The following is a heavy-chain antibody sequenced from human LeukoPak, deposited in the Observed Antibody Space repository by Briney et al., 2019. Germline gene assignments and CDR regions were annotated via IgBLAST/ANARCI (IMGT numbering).Heavy chain of an antibody. D-gene: IGHD2-2*01. CDR2: IYYSGST. Sequence: SETLSLTCTVSGGSISSYYRSWIRQPPGKGLEWIGYIYYSGSTNYNPSLKSRVTISVDTSKNQFSLKLSSVTAADTAVYYCARRQLVRYCSSTSCHQKDDAFDIWGQGTMVTVSS. J-gene: IGHJ3*02. CDR3: ARRQLVRYCSSTSCHQKDDAFDI. CDR1: GGSISSYY. V-gene: IGHV4-59*12.